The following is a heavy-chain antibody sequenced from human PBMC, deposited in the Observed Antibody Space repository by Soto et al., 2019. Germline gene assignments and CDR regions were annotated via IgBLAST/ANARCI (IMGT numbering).Heavy chain of an antibody. CDR1: GCSISRGGYY. D-gene: IGHD2-15*01. Sequence: PSETLSLTCTCSGCSISRGGYYWSWIRQHPGKGLEWIGYIYYSGSTYYNPSLKSRVTISVDTSKNQFSLKLSSVTAADTAVYYCARDRYCSGGSCYSALGNWFDPWGQGTLVTVSS. CDR3: ARDRYCSGGSCYSALGNWFDP. CDR2: IYYSGST. J-gene: IGHJ5*02. V-gene: IGHV4-31*03.